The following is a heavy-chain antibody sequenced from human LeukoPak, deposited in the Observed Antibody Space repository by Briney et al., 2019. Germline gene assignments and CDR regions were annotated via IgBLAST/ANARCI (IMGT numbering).Heavy chain of an antibody. V-gene: IGHV4-39*07. D-gene: IGHD1-14*01. CDR3: VKDRGNHVTDY. CDR2: ICSGST. CDR1: GGSISSSTCY. J-gene: IGHJ4*02. Sequence: SETLSLTCTVSGGSISSSTCYWGWIRQPPGKGLEWIGTICSGSTYYNPSLKSRVTMSVDTSKNQFSLKLSSVTAADTAVYYCVKDRGNHVTDYWGQGTLVTVSS.